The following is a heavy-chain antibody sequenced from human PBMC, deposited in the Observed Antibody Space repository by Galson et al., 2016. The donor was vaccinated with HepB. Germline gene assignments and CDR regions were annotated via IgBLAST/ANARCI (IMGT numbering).Heavy chain of an antibody. J-gene: IGHJ5*02. CDR3: ARGPPRTGSGDYYRSLLSQKGCDP. Sequence: SVKVSCKASGYTFGNYDVNWLRQSTGQGLEWMGWMNPSSGNTGYAQNFQGRVIMTMATSISTAYMELINLRSDDTAVYYCARGPPRTGSGDYYRSLLSQKGCDPWGQWTLVTVSS. CDR2: MNPSSGNT. V-gene: IGHV1-8*01. CDR1: GYTFGNYD. D-gene: IGHD3-10*01.